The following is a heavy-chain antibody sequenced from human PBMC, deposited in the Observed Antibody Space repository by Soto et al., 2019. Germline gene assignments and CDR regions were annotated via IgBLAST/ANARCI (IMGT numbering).Heavy chain of an antibody. V-gene: IGHV4-59*01. J-gene: IGHJ3*02. CDR3: ASIPPPLSNDAFDI. CDR2: IYYSGST. Sequence: SGSLYLTCTVSGGSISSYYWSWIRQPPGKGLEWIGYIYYSGSTNYNPSLKSRVTISVDTSKNQFSLKLSSVTAADTAVYYCASIPPPLSNDAFDIWGQGTMVTVSS. CDR1: GGSISSYY.